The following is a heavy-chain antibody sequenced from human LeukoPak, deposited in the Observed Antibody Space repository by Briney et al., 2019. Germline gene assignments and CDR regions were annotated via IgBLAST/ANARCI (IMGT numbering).Heavy chain of an antibody. CDR2: INPNSGGT. CDR1: GFTFTDYY. J-gene: IGHJ6*03. V-gene: IGHV1-2*02. CDR3: ARGLDALYYYFMDV. Sequence: ASVKVSCKASGFTFTDYYMHWVRQAPGEGLEWMGWINPNSGGTNYAQNFRGRVIMTRDTSINTAYMELSRLRSDDTAVYYCARGLDALYYYFMDVWGKGTPVTVSS.